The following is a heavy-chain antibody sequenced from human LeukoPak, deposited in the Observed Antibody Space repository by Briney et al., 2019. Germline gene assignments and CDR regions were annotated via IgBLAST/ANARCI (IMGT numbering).Heavy chain of an antibody. D-gene: IGHD2/OR15-2a*01. CDR2: IYYSGST. CDR3: ARDAIYFGAFDI. Sequence: MPSQTLSLTCTVSGGSISSGDYYWSWIRQPPGKGLEWIGCIYYSGSTYYNPSLKSRVTISVDTSKNQFSLKLSSVTAADTAVYYCARDAIYFGAFDIWGQGTMVTVSS. CDR1: GGSISSGDYY. J-gene: IGHJ3*02. V-gene: IGHV4-30-4*01.